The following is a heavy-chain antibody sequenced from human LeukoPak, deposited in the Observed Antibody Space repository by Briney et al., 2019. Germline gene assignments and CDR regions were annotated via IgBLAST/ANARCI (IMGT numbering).Heavy chain of an antibody. V-gene: IGHV3-23*01. CDR2: ISGSGDTT. CDR3: ARGGNWGPTDFDY. Sequence: GGSLRLSCATSGFIFSNYAVNWVRQAPGKGLEWVSIISGSGDTTYYADSVKGRFTISRDNSKNTLYLQMNSLRAEDTAVYYCARGGNWGPTDFDYWGQGTLVTVSS. CDR1: GFIFSNYA. J-gene: IGHJ4*02. D-gene: IGHD7-27*01.